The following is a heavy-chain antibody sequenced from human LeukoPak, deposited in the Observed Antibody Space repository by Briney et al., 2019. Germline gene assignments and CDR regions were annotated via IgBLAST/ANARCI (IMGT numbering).Heavy chain of an antibody. Sequence: SETLSLTCTVSGGSISSSSYYWGWIRQPPGKGLEWIGSIYHSGSTYYNPSLKSRVTISVDTSKNQFSLKLSSVTAADTAVYYCASGWNVRDAFDIWGQGTMVTVSS. CDR2: IYHSGST. J-gene: IGHJ3*02. CDR3: ASGWNVRDAFDI. D-gene: IGHD1-1*01. CDR1: GGSISSSSYY. V-gene: IGHV4-39*07.